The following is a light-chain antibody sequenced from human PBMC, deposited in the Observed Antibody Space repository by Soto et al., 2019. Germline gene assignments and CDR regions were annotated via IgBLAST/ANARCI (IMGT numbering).Light chain of an antibody. J-gene: IGKJ5*01. CDR1: QSISSW. CDR3: QQLNGYPIT. Sequence: DIQMTQSPSTLSASVGDRVTITCRASQSISSWLAWYQQKPGKAPKLLIYDASSLESGVPSRFSGSGSGTEFTLTISSLQPDDFATYYCQQLNGYPITFGPGTRLEIK. CDR2: DAS. V-gene: IGKV1-5*01.